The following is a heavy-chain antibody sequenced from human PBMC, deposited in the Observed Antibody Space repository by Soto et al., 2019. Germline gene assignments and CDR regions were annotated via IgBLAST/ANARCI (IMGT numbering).Heavy chain of an antibody. CDR3: ARSKEQWLVPNYGMAV. Sequence: GASVKVSCKASGYTFTSYAMHWVRQAPGQRLEWMGWINAGNGNTKYSQKFQGRVTITRDTSASTAYMELSSLRSEDTAVYYCARSKEQWLVPNYGMAVWGQGTTVTVSS. J-gene: IGHJ6*02. D-gene: IGHD6-19*01. CDR1: GYTFTSYA. CDR2: INAGNGNT. V-gene: IGHV1-3*01.